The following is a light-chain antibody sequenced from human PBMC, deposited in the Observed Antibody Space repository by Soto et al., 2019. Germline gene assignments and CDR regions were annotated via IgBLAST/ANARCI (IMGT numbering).Light chain of an antibody. J-gene: IGKJ5*01. Sequence: EIVLTQSPATLSLSPGERATLSCRASQSVSSYLAWYQQKPGQAPRLLIYDASNRATGIPARFSGSGSGTDFTLPISSLEPEDFAVYYCQQRSNWPPITFGQGTQLEIK. CDR1: QSVSSY. CDR3: QQRSNWPPIT. CDR2: DAS. V-gene: IGKV3-11*01.